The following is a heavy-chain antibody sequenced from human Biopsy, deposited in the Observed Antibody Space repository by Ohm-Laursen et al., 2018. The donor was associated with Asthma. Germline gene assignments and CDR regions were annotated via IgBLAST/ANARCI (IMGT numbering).Heavy chain of an antibody. CDR3: ASYEVVTAILPMDV. CDR2: ISFDGSNK. J-gene: IGHJ6*02. V-gene: IGHV3-30*03. CDR1: GFTLRRTG. Sequence: SLRLSCAASGFTLRRTGMHWVRQAPGKGLEWVAVISFDGSNKYYGDSEKGRFTIARDNSKNTVYLQMNSLRAEDTAVYYCASYEVVTAILPMDVWGQGTTVTVSS. D-gene: IGHD2-21*02.